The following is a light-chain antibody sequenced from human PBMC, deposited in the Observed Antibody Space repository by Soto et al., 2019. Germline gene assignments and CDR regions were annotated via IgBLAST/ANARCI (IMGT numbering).Light chain of an antibody. CDR2: SNN. J-gene: IGLJ1*01. V-gene: IGLV1-44*01. CDR1: SSNIGGNT. Sequence: QSVLTQPPSASETPGQRVTISCSGSSSNIGGNTVNWYQQLPGTAPKLLIYSNNQRPSGVPDRFSVSKSGTSASLAISGLQSEDEADYYCAAWDDSLNGYVFGTGTKVTVL. CDR3: AAWDDSLNGYV.